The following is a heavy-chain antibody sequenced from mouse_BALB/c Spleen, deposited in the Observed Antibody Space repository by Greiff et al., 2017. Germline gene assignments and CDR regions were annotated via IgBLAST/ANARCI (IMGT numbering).Heavy chain of an antibody. J-gene: IGHJ4*01. CDR2: IHYSGST. CDR1: GYSITSGYS. V-gene: IGHV3-1*02. CDR3: ARAITTVVALYAMDY. Sequence: EVQLQESGPDLVKPSQSLSLTCTVTGYSITSGYSWHWIRQFPGNKLEWMGYIHYSGSTNYNPSLKSRISITRDTSKNQFFLQLNSVTTEDTATYYYARAITTVVALYAMDYWGQGTSVTVSS. D-gene: IGHD1-1*01.